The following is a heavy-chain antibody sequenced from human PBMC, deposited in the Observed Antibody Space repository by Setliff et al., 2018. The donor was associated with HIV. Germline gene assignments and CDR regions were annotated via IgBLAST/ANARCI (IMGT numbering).Heavy chain of an antibody. D-gene: IGHD2-2*01. V-gene: IGHV3-30*02. CDR3: AKEDQRVTSVDY. J-gene: IGHJ4*02. CDR2: IRLDGSDK. CDR1: GFTFSNNN. Sequence: AGGSLRLSCAASGFTFSNNNMHWVRQTPGKGLEWVAFIRLDGSDKFYADSVKGRFTISRDNSKNTLFLQMNSLRSEDTAVYYCAKEDQRVTSVDYWGQGTPVTVSS.